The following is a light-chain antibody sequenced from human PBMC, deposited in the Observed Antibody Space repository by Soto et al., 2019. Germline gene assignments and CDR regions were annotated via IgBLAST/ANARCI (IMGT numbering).Light chain of an antibody. V-gene: IGLV1-44*01. CDR3: ATWDDSLNNPV. J-gene: IGLJ3*02. CDR1: SSNIGTNT. CDR2: SNN. Sequence: QSVLTQPPSASGTPGQRVTISCSGSSSNIGTNTVNWYQQLPGTAPKLLIYSNNQRPSGVPDRFSASKSGTSASLAISGLRSEDEAGYYRATWDDSLNNPVFGGGTKLTVL.